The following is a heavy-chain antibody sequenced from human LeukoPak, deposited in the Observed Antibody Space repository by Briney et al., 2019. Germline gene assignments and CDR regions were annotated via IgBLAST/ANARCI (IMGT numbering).Heavy chain of an antibody. J-gene: IGHJ4*02. V-gene: IGHV1-2*06. CDR3: AGAISSSWYGDY. CDR2: INPNSSGT. D-gene: IGHD6-13*01. CDR1: GYTFTGYY. Sequence: GASVKLSCNASGYTFTGYYMHWVRHAPGQGLEWMGRINPNSSGTNYAQKFQGRVTMTRDTSISTAYMELTRPGADDTAVYYGAGAISSSWYGDYWGRGTLVTVSS.